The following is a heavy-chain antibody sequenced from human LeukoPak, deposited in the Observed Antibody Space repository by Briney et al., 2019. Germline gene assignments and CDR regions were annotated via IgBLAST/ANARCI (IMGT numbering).Heavy chain of an antibody. J-gene: IGHJ5*02. CDR2: IYYSGST. D-gene: IGHD3-10*01. CDR1: GGSISSYY. Sequence: SETLSLTCTVSGGSISSYYWSWIRQPPGKGLEWIGYIYYSGSTNYNPSLKSRVTISVDTSKNQFSLKLSSVTAADTAVYYCARDMYYYGSGSFGGWFDPWGQGTLVTVSS. V-gene: IGHV4-59*01. CDR3: ARDMYYYGSGSFGGWFDP.